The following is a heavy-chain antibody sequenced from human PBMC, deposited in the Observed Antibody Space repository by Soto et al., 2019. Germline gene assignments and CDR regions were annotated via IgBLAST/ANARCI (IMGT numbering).Heavy chain of an antibody. CDR3: ASPAGMVTAMRCGMDV. D-gene: IGHD2-21*02. Sequence: QVQLVQSGAEVKKPGSSVKVSCKASGGTFSSYAISWVRQAPGQGLEWMGGIIPIFGTANYAQKFQGRVTITADESTSTAYMELSSRRSEDTAVYYCASPAGMVTAMRCGMDVWGQGTTVTVSS. CDR1: GGTFSSYA. CDR2: IIPIFGTA. J-gene: IGHJ6*02. V-gene: IGHV1-69*01.